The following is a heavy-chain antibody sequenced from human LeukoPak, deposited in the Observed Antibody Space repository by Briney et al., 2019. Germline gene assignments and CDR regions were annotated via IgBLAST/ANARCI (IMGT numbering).Heavy chain of an antibody. J-gene: IGHJ5*02. Sequence: GSLRLSCAASGFTFSNYWMHWVRQAPGKGLVWVSRINSDGINTSYADSVKGRFTISRDNAKNTLNLQMNSLRAEDTAVYYCARDLGQYYDTSDNWSDPWGQGTLVTVSS. CDR1: GFTFSNYW. CDR2: INSDGINT. V-gene: IGHV3-74*01. CDR3: ARDLGQYYDTSDNWSDP. D-gene: IGHD3-22*01.